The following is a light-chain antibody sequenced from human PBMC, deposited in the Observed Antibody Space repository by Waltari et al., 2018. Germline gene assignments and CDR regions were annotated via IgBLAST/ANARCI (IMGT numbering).Light chain of an antibody. J-gene: IGLJ2*01. V-gene: IGLV3-19*01. Sequence: SSALTQDPAVSVALGQPVRITCQGDILRTYYGNWCRQKPGQPPELVIYGKNNRPSVIPDRFSASSSGNTASLIITGAQAEDESDYYCSSRELSGHVVFGGGTRLTVL. CDR3: SSRELSGHVV. CDR2: GKN. CDR1: ILRTYY.